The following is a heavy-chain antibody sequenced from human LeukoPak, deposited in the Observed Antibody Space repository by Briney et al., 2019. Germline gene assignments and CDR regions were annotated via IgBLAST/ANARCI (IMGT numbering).Heavy chain of an antibody. CDR3: ARDRYDFWSGYFDY. J-gene: IGHJ4*02. V-gene: IGHV4-61*02. CDR1: GGSIRSGNHY. D-gene: IGHD3-3*01. CDR2: IYTSGST. Sequence: SETLSLTCTVSGGSIRSGNHYWSWIRQPAGKGLEWIGRIYTSGSTNYNPSLKSRVTISVDTSKNQFSLKPSSMTAADTAVYYCARDRYDFWSGYFDYWGQGTLVTVSS.